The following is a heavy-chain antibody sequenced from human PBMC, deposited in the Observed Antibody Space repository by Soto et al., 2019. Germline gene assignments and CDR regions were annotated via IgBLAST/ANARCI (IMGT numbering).Heavy chain of an antibody. CDR3: AKELDTALVIPYFDF. J-gene: IGHJ4*02. CDR2: ISGNGADT. D-gene: IGHD5-18*01. CDR1: GFTFSSYA. Sequence: DVQLLESGGGLVQPGGSVRLSCAASGFTFSSYAMSWVRQAPGKGLEWVSAISGNGADTSYADSVRGRFTISRDNSRNTLYLQMDSLRVEDTAVYYCAKELDTALVIPYFDFWGQGTLVTVSS. V-gene: IGHV3-23*01.